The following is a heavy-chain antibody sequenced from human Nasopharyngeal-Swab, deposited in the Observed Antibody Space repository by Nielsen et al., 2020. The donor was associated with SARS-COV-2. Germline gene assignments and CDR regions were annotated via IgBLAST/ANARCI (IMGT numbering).Heavy chain of an antibody. CDR1: GFGFSNYE. V-gene: IGHV3-48*03. D-gene: IGHD5-12*01. CDR3: AREVPYSGHDDAFDI. J-gene: IGHJ3*02. Sequence: LKISCAASGFGFSNYEMNWVRQAPGKGLEWISYISTTTATIYYADSVKGRFTISRDNAKNSLYLQMNSLRAEDTAVYYCAREVPYSGHDDAFDIWGQGTMVTVSA. CDR2: ISTTTATI.